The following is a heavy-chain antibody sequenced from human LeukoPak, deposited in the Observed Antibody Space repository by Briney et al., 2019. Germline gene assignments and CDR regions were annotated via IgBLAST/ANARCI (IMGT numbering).Heavy chain of an antibody. Sequence: GGSLRLSCAASGFTFSSYAMSWVRQAPGKGLEWVSSISSSSSYIYYADSVKGRFTISRDNAKNSLYLQMNSLRAEDTAVYYCARDPTYYDSSGYYPHFDYWGQGTLVTVSS. CDR2: ISSSSSYI. CDR3: ARDPTYYDSSGYYPHFDY. J-gene: IGHJ4*02. V-gene: IGHV3-21*01. CDR1: GFTFSSYA. D-gene: IGHD3-22*01.